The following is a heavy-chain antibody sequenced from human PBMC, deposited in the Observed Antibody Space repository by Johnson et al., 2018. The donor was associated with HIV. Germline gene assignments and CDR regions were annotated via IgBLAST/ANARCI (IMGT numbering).Heavy chain of an antibody. D-gene: IGHD2-2*01. CDR2: ISGSGGST. V-gene: IGHV3-23*04. J-gene: IGHJ3*02. CDR1: GFKFSDYH. CDR3: AKEGYCSSTSCYENAFDI. Sequence: MQLVESGGGLVKPGGSLRLSCAASGFKFSDYHMSWIRQAPGKGLEWVSAISGSGGSTYYADSVKGRFTISRDNSKNTMYLQMNSLRAEDTAVYYCAKEGYCSSTSCYENAFDIWGQGTMVTVSS.